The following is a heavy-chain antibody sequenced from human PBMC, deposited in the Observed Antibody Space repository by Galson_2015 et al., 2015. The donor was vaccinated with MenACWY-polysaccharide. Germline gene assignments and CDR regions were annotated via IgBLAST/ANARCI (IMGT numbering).Heavy chain of an antibody. Sequence: SLRLSCAASGFSLGGWYMSWIRQAPGKGLEWLSYISKSGDSIYYADSVKGRFAISRDNAKNSVYLQLNSLEVEDTAIYYCARGHYGLDVWGQGTTVTVSS. CDR3: ARGHYGLDV. CDR1: GFSLGGWY. J-gene: IGHJ6*02. V-gene: IGHV3-11*01. CDR2: ISKSGDSI.